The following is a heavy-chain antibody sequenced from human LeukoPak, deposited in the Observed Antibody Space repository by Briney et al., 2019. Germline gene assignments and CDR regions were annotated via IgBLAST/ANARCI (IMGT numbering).Heavy chain of an antibody. Sequence: GGSLRLSCAVSGFIFSSHSMNWVRQAPGRGLEWVSSISSSGSYIYYADSVKGRFTISRDNAKNSLYLQMNSLRAEDTAMYYCARGPGRYYWGQGILVTVSS. CDR2: ISSSGSYI. CDR3: ARGPGRYY. V-gene: IGHV3-21*01. CDR1: GFIFSSHS. J-gene: IGHJ4*02.